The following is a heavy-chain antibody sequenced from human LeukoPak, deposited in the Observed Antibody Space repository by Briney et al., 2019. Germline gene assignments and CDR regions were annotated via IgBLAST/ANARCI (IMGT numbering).Heavy chain of an antibody. CDR2: ISGDGGGT. D-gene: IGHD6-19*01. CDR1: GFTFSSYA. J-gene: IGHJ4*02. Sequence: GGSLRLSCAASGFTFSSYAMSWVRQAPGKGLEWVSTISGDGGGTYYADSVKGRFTISRDNSKNTLYVQMSSLRVEDTAVYFCAKGDSAWYAFDHWGQGTLVTVSS. CDR3: AKGDSAWYAFDH. V-gene: IGHV3-23*01.